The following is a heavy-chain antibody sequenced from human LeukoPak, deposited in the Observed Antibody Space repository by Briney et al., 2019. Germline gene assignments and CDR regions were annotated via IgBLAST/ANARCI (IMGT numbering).Heavy chain of an antibody. CDR3: ARYLEAARPPVAGNY. CDR2: ISSSSSTI. D-gene: IGHD6-6*01. V-gene: IGHV3-48*01. Sequence: GGSLRLSCAASGFTFSSYSMNWVRQAPGKGLEWVSYISSSSSTIYYADSVKGRFTISRDNAKNSLYLQMNSLRAEDTAVYYCARYLEAARPPVAGNYWGQGTLVTVSS. J-gene: IGHJ4*02. CDR1: GFTFSSYS.